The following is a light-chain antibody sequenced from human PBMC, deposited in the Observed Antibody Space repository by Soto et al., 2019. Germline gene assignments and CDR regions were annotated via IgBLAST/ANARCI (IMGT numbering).Light chain of an antibody. V-gene: IGLV1-40*01. CDR2: DNS. Sequence: QSVLTQPPSVSGAPGQRVTISCTGSSSNIGAGYDVHWYQQLPGTAPKLLIYDNSNRPSGVPDRFSGSKSGTSASLATTGLQAEDEADYYCQSYDRSLSGSRVFGTGTKLTVL. CDR3: QSYDRSLSGSRV. CDR1: SSNIGAGYD. J-gene: IGLJ1*01.